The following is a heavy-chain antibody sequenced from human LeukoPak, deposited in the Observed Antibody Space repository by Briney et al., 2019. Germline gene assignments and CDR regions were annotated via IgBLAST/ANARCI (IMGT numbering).Heavy chain of an antibody. J-gene: IGHJ4*02. CDR1: GFTFSSYG. CDR3: ARGGENSQLVRGGMDLDY. D-gene: IGHD6-6*01. V-gene: IGHV3-48*01. Sequence: GGSLRLSCAASGFTFSSYGMNWVRQAPGKGLEWVSYISSSSSTIYYADSVKGRFTISRDNAKNSLYLQMNSLRAEDTAVYYCARGGENSQLVRGGMDLDYWGQGTLVTVSS. CDR2: ISSSSSTI.